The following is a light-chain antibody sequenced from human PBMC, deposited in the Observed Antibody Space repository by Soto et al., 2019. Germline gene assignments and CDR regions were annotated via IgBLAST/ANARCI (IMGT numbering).Light chain of an antibody. Sequence: EIVLTQSPGTLSLSPGERATLSFRASQSVSSSYLAWYQQKPGQAPRLLIYGASSRATGIPDRFSGSGSGTDFTLTISRLEPEDFAVYYCQHYGGSSWTFGQGTKVDIK. CDR2: GAS. J-gene: IGKJ1*01. V-gene: IGKV3-20*01. CDR3: QHYGGSSWT. CDR1: QSVSSSY.